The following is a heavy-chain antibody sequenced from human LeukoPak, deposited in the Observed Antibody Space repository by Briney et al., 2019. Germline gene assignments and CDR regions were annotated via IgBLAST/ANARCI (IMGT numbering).Heavy chain of an antibody. CDR2: TYHSGST. D-gene: IGHD3/OR15-3a*01. CDR1: GYSIISDYF. CDR3: ARGIVGSRDFYFRYYFDY. V-gene: IGHV4-38-2*02. Sequence: SETLSLTCTVSGYSIISDYFWGWIRQPPGKGLEGFGTTYHSGSTYYSPSLKSRVTVSVDTSKNEFSLNLTSVTAADTAVYFCARGIVGSRDFYFRYYFDYWGQGTLVTVSS. J-gene: IGHJ4*02.